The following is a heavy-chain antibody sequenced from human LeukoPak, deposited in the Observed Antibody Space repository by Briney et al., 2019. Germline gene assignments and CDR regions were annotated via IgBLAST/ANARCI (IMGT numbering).Heavy chain of an antibody. CDR3: AVYDFWSGYYRDDAFDI. V-gene: IGHV3-74*01. J-gene: IGHJ3*02. CDR1: GFTFSSYW. D-gene: IGHD3-3*01. CDR2: INSDGSST. Sequence: GGSLRLSCAASGFTFSSYWMHWVRQAPGKGLVWVSRINSDGSSTGYADSVKGRFTISRDNAKNTLYLQMNSLRAEDTAVYYCAVYDFWSGYYRDDAFDIWGQGTMVTVSS.